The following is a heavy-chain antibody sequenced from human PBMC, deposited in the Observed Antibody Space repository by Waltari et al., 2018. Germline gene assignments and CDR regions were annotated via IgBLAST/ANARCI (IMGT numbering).Heavy chain of an antibody. V-gene: IGHV1-46*01. CDR1: GYTFTDYY. J-gene: IGHJ4*02. CDR3: ARELYSGSYYFDY. Sequence: VQLVQSGAAVKKPGATVKISCKVSGYTFTDYYMPWVKQAPGKGLEWMGIINPSGGSTSYAQKFQCRVTMTRDTSTSTVYMELSSLRSEDTAVYYCARELYSGSYYFDYWGQGTLVTVSS. CDR2: INPSGGST. D-gene: IGHD1-26*01.